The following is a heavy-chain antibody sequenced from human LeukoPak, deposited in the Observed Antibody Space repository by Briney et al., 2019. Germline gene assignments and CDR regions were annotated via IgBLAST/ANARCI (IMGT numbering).Heavy chain of an antibody. CDR2: IWFDGSNK. V-gene: IGHV3-33*01. Sequence: GGSLRLSCGASAFTFSIYGMHRVRQAPGKGPEWVAVIWFDGSNKYYADSVKGRFTISRDNSKNTLYLQINSLRAEDTAVYYCARANYGSGSNYYYGLDVWGQWTTVTVSS. J-gene: IGHJ6*02. CDR1: AFTFSIYG. CDR3: ARANYGSGSNYYYGLDV. D-gene: IGHD3-10*01.